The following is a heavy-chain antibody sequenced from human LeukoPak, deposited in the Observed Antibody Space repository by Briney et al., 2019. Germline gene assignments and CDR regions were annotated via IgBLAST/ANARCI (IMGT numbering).Heavy chain of an antibody. CDR3: ARRPATVTTKGYYYYYFMDV. CDR1: GFTVSSDY. CDR2: IYSGGSK. Sequence: PGGSLRLSCAVSGFTVSSDYMSWVRQAPGKGLEWVSVIYSGGSKYYADSVKGGFTISRDNSKNTLYLQMNSLRAEDTAVYYCARRPATVTTKGYYYYYFMDVWGKGTTVTVSS. J-gene: IGHJ6*03. V-gene: IGHV3-53*01. D-gene: IGHD4-17*01.